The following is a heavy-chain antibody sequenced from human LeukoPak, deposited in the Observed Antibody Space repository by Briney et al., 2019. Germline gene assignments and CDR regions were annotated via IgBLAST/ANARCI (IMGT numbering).Heavy chain of an antibody. V-gene: IGHV3-66*01. J-gene: IGHJ5*02. CDR1: GFTVSNYY. Sequence: GGSLRLSCAASGFTVSNYYMSWVRQAPGKGLEWVSVIYTGGSTHYAASVKGRFTISRDISKNSLFLQMNSLRADDTAVYYCARGHGAWGQGTLVTVSS. CDR3: ARGHGA. D-gene: IGHD5-24*01. CDR2: IYTGGST.